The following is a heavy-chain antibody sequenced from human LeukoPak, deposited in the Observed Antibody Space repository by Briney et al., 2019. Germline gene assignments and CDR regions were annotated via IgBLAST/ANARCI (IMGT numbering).Heavy chain of an antibody. D-gene: IGHD1-26*01. V-gene: IGHV3-30*18. Sequence: GRSLRLSCAASGFTFSSYGMHWVRQAPGKGLEWVAVISYDGSNKYYADSVKGRFTISRDNSKNTLYLQMNSLRAEDTAVYYCANGGSGSYYRNSYAYWGQGTLVTVSS. CDR3: ANGGSGSYYRNSYAY. CDR1: GFTFSSYG. J-gene: IGHJ4*02. CDR2: ISYDGSNK.